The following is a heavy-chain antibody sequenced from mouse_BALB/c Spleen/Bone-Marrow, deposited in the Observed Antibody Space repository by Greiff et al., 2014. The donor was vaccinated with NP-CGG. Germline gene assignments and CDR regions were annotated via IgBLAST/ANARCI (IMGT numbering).Heavy chain of an antibody. J-gene: IGHJ4*01. V-gene: IGHV1-18*01. CDR1: GYSFTGYT. D-gene: IGHD2-14*01. CDR2: INPYNGGT. CDR3: ASDRYDVAMDY. Sequence: VHVKQSGPELVKPGASMKISCKASGYSFTGYTMNWVKQSYGKNLEWIGLINPYNGGTSYNQKFKGKATLTVDKSSSTAYMELLSLTSEDSAVYYCASDRYDVAMDYWGQGTSVTVSS.